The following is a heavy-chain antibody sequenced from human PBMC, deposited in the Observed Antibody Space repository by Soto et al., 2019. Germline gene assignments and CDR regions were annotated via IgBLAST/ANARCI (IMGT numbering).Heavy chain of an antibody. CDR2: INHSGST. J-gene: IGHJ5*02. D-gene: IGHD2-2*01. CDR3: ARAGAVIVVVPAAKRNRFDP. V-gene: IGHV4-34*01. Sequence: SETLSLTCAVYGGSFSGYYWSWIRQPPGKGLEWIGEINHSGSTIYNPSLKSRVTISVDTSKNQFSLKLSSVTAADTAVYYCARAGAVIVVVPAAKRNRFDPWGQGTLVTVSS. CDR1: GGSFSGYY.